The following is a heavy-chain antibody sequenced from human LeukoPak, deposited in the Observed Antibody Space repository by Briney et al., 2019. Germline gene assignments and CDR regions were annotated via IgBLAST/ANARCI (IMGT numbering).Heavy chain of an antibody. Sequence: ASVKVSCKASGYTFTSYYMHWVRQAPGQGLEWMGIINPSGGSTSYAQKFQGRVTMTRDTSTSTVYMELSSLRSEDTAVYYCARGQAGYDSSGYSGGAFDYWDQGTLVTVSS. CDR1: GYTFTSYY. D-gene: IGHD3-22*01. J-gene: IGHJ4*02. V-gene: IGHV1-46*01. CDR3: ARGQAGYDSSGYSGGAFDY. CDR2: INPSGGST.